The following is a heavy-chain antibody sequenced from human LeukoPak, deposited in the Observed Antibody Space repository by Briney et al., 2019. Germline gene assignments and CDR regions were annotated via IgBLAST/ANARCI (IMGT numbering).Heavy chain of an antibody. CDR3: ARGRYDFWSGYYSNNWFDP. CDR2: MNPNSGIT. Sequence: ASVKVSCKASGYTFTSYDINWVRQATGQGLEWMGWMNPNSGITGYAQKFQGRVTMTRNTSISTAYMELSSLRSEDTAVYYCARGRYDFWSGYYSNNWFDPWGQGTLVTVSS. D-gene: IGHD3-3*01. CDR1: GYTFTSYD. V-gene: IGHV1-8*01. J-gene: IGHJ5*02.